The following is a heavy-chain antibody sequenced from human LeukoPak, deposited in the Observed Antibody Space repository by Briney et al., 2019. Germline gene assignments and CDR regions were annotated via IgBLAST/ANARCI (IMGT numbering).Heavy chain of an antibody. CDR1: GFTFSSYA. D-gene: IGHD3-22*01. CDR3: AKHQEGRRIYSSGYYRC. CDR2: ISGSGGST. V-gene: IGHV3-23*01. J-gene: IGHJ4*02. Sequence: GGSLRLSCAASGFTFSSYAMSWVRQAPGKGLEWVSAISGSGGSTYYADSVKGRFTISRDNSKDTLYLQMNSLRAEDTAVYYCAKHQEGRRIYSSGYYRCWGQGTLVTVSS.